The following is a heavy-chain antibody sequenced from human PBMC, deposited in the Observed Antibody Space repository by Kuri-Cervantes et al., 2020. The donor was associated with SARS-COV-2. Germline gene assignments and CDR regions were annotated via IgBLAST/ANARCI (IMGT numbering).Heavy chain of an antibody. D-gene: IGHD2/OR15-2a*01. CDR3: ARDLGPVLRYWYFDL. Sequence: GGSLRLSCAASGFTFSSYAMHWVCQAPGKGLEWVAVISYDGSNKYYADSVKGRFTISRDNAKNSLYLQMNSLRAEDTAVYYCARDLGPVLRYWYFDLWGRGTLVTVSS. CDR2: ISYDGSNK. CDR1: GFTFSSYA. V-gene: IGHV3-30*07. J-gene: IGHJ2*01.